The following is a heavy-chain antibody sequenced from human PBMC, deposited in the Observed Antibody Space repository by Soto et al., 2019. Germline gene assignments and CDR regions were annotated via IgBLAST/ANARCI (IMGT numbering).Heavy chain of an antibody. D-gene: IGHD6-19*01. CDR2: ISYSGST. Sequence: QVQLQESGPGLVKPSQTLSLTCTVSGGSINSGDYYWSWVRQLPGEGLEWIGFISYSGSTYYNPSLECRVTISLDTSKNHFSLELNSVTAADSAVYYCAREVSPNSRGWYTVLVRWFDPWGQGTLVTVSS. V-gene: IGHV4-31*03. J-gene: IGHJ5*02. CDR1: GGSINSGDYY. CDR3: AREVSPNSRGWYTVLVRWFDP.